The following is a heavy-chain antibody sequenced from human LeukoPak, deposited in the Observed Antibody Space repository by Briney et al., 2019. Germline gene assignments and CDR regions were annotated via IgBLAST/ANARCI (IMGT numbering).Heavy chain of an antibody. J-gene: IGHJ4*02. CDR1: GFTFSSYA. CDR2: ISGSGGST. CDR3: AKDQWGIVVVPAAFDY. D-gene: IGHD2-2*01. Sequence: GGSLRLSCAASGFTFSSYAMSWVRQAPGKGLEWVSAISGSGGSTYYADSVKGRFTISRDNSKNTLYLQMNSLRAEDTAVYYCAKDQWGIVVVPAAFDYWGQGTLVTVSS. V-gene: IGHV3-23*01.